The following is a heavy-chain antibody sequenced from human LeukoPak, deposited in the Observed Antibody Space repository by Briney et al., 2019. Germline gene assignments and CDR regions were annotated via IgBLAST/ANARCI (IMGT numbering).Heavy chain of an antibody. V-gene: IGHV4-4*09. J-gene: IGHJ4*02. Sequence: SETLSLTCTVSGGSISRYYWSWIRQPPGKGLEWIGYIYTSGSTNYNPSLKSRVTISVDTSKNQFSLKLSSVTAADTAVYHCARHFPGDGYILYFDYWGQGTLVTVSS. CDR2: IYTSGST. CDR3: ARHFPGDGYILYFDY. CDR1: GGSISRYY. D-gene: IGHD5-24*01.